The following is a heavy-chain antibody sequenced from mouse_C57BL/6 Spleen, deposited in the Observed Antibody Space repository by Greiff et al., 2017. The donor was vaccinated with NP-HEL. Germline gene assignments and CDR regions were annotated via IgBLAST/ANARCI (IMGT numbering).Heavy chain of an antibody. CDR2: IDPANGNT. CDR1: GFNIKNTY. J-gene: IGHJ4*01. D-gene: IGHD2-4*01. CDR3: ARGNGLRRVGGYAMDY. Sequence: EVKLQQSVAELVRPGASVKLSCTASGFNIKNTYMHWVKQRPEQGLEWIGRIDPANGNTKYAPKFQGKATITADTSSNTAYLQLSSLTSEDTAIYYCARGNGLRRVGGYAMDYWGQGTSVTVSS. V-gene: IGHV14-3*01.